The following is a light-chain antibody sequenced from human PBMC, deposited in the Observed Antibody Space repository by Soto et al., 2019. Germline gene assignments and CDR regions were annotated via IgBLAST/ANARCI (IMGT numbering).Light chain of an antibody. J-gene: IGKJ4*01. CDR1: QSVSSY. CDR3: QRRSNWPPVT. CDR2: DAS. Sequence: PGERATLSCRASQSVSSYLAWYQQKPGQAPRLLIYDASNRATGIPARFSGSGSGTDFTLTISSLEPEDFAIYYCQRRSNWPPVTFGGGTKVEIK. V-gene: IGKV3-11*01.